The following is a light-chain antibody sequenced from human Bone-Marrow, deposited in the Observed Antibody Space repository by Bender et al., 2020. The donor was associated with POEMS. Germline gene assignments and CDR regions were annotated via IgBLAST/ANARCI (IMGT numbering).Light chain of an antibody. CDR2: INN. Sequence: QSVLTQPPSASGTPGQRVTISCSGSSSNIGTNPVNWYQQLPGTAPKLLIYINNQRPSGVPDRLSGSKSGTSASLAISGLQSEDEAEYYCAAWEDSLNGWVFGGGTKLTVL. CDR1: SSNIGTNP. J-gene: IGLJ3*02. V-gene: IGLV1-44*01. CDR3: AAWEDSLNGWV.